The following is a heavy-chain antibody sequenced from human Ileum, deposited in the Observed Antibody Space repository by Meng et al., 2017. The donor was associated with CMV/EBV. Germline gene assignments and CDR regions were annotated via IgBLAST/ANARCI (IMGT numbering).Heavy chain of an antibody. V-gene: IGHV3-15*07. CDR2: IKNRADGRIT. CDR1: GFNFSSSY. CDR3: TTGYCSSYFG. Sequence: GFNFSSSYMGWVRQAPGKGLEGVGSIKNRADGRITEYGALFRDRFSISRDDSKSTVYLQMDSLKTEDTGIYYCTTGYCSSYFGWGQGTLVTVSS. J-gene: IGHJ4*02. D-gene: IGHD6-6*01.